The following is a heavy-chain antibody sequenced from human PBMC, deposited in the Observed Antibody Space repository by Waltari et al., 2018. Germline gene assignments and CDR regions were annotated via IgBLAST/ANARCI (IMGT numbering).Heavy chain of an antibody. V-gene: IGHV4-34*01. Sequence: QVQLQQWGAGLLKPSETLSLTCAVSGGSFSGYYWSWSRQPPGKGREWIGEINPSGSTNDNPTLKSRVTISVDTSKNQFSLKLSSVTAADTAVYYCARGRIGPFDYWGQGTLVTVSS. D-gene: IGHD3-16*02. CDR1: GGSFSGYY. J-gene: IGHJ4*02. CDR2: INPSGST. CDR3: ARGRIGPFDY.